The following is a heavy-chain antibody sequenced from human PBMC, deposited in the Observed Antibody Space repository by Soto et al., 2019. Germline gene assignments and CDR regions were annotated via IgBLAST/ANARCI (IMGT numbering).Heavy chain of an antibody. CDR3: ARVNTIFGVVNWFDP. CDR1: GGSISSYY. J-gene: IGHJ5*02. CDR2: IYYSGST. V-gene: IGHV4-59*01. Sequence: KTSETLSLTCTVSGGSISSYYWSWIRQPPGKGLEWIGYIYYSGSTNYNPSLKSRVTISVDTSKNQFSLKLSSVTAADTAVYYCARVNTIFGVVNWFDPWGQGTLVTVSS. D-gene: IGHD3-3*01.